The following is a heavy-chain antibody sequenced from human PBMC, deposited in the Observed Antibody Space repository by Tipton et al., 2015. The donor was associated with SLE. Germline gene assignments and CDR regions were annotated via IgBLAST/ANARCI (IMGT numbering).Heavy chain of an antibody. CDR3: ARQYSTITGYEN. CDR1: RYSITTGYF. V-gene: IGHV4-38-2*02. D-gene: IGHD2-8*01. CDR2: MSHSGGT. J-gene: IGHJ3*01. Sequence: TLSLTCTVSRYSITTGYFWGWIRQSPGKGLEWIGTMSHSGGTYYNPSLDSRMTMSVDTSNNQFSLDLASVTAADTATYYCARQYSTITGYENWGQGTMVIVSS.